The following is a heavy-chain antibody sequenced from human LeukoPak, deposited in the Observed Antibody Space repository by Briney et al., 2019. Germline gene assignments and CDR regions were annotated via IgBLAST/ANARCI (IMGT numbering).Heavy chain of an antibody. CDR1: GYTFTRCD. CDR2: ISAYNGNT. Sequence: VASVQVSCKASGYTFTRCDITWVRQAPGQGLEWMGCISAYNGNTNHAQKFQGRVTLTTDTSTRTAYMELRSLRSDDTAVYYCARDRRWGFDAFDIWGQGTMVIVSS. V-gene: IGHV1-18*01. D-gene: IGHD7-27*01. CDR3: ARDRRWGFDAFDI. J-gene: IGHJ3*02.